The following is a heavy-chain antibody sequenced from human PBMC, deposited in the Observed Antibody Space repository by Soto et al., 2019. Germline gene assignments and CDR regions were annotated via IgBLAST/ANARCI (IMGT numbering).Heavy chain of an antibody. Sequence: SVKVSCKAPGDTFTSYYLNWVRQAPGQGLEWMGVIIPLVGTANYAQKFQGRVTITADESTSTAYMELSSLRSEDTAVYYCASYDSSGYYSDYYYYGMDVWGQGTTVTVSS. CDR3: ASYDSSGYYSDYYYYGMDV. V-gene: IGHV1-69*01. J-gene: IGHJ6*02. D-gene: IGHD3-22*01. CDR1: GDTFTSYY. CDR2: IIPLVGTA.